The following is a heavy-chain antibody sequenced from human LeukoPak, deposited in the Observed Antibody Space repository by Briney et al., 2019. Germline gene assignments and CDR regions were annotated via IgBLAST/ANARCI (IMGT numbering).Heavy chain of an antibody. D-gene: IGHD3-9*01. V-gene: IGHV4-59*01. CDR3: ARFDDIPYASDI. Sequence: SETLSLTCTVSGGSISSYYWSWIRQPPGKGLEWIGYIYYSGSTNYNPSLKSRVTISVDTSKNQFSLKLSSVTAADTAVYYCARFDDIPYASDIWGQGTMVTVSS. CDR1: GGSISSYY. J-gene: IGHJ3*02. CDR2: IYYSGST.